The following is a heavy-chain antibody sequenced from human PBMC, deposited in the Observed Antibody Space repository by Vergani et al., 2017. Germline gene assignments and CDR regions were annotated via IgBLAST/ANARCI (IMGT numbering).Heavy chain of an antibody. CDR1: GYTFTSYD. D-gene: IGHD6-13*01. CDR3: ARGATAAAGPDYYYYYYMDV. Sequence: QVQLVQSGAEVKKPGASVKVSCKASGYTFTSYDINWVRQATGQGLEWMGWMNPNSGNTGYAQKFQGRVTMTRKPSISTAYMELSSLRSEDTAVYYCARGATAAAGPDYYYYYYMDVWGKGTTVTVSS. J-gene: IGHJ6*03. CDR2: MNPNSGNT. V-gene: IGHV1-8*01.